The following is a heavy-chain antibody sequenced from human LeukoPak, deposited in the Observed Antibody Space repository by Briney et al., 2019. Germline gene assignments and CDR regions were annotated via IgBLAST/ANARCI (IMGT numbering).Heavy chain of an antibody. CDR1: GGSFSGYY. D-gene: IGHD6-19*01. V-gene: IGHV4-34*01. Sequence: NPSETLSLTCAVYGGSFSGYYWSWIRQPPGKGLEWIGEINHSGSTNYNPSLKSRVTISVDTSKNQFSLKLSSVTAADTAVYYCARGQHSGWSDWGQGALVTVSS. J-gene: IGHJ4*02. CDR2: INHSGST. CDR3: ARGQHSGWSD.